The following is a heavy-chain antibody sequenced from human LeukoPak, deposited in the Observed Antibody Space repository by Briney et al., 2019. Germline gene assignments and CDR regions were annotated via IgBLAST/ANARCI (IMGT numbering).Heavy chain of an antibody. J-gene: IGHJ4*02. CDR2: ISGSGSGT. D-gene: IGHD1-26*01. CDR3: AKGNSARSGSYYGDY. CDR1: GFTFDSYA. V-gene: IGHV3-23*01. Sequence: GGSLRLSCAASGFTFDSYAMSWVRQAPGRGLEWVSSISGSGSGTYYADSVKGRFTISRDNSKNTLYLQMDSLRIEDTAEYYCAKGNSARSGSYYGDYWGQGTLVTVSS.